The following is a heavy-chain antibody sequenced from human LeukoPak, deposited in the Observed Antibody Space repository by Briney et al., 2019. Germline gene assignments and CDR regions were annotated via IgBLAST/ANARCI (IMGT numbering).Heavy chain of an antibody. CDR3: ARQSQGWYGIGIDY. CDR2: INHSGST. V-gene: IGHV4-34*01. D-gene: IGHD6-19*01. J-gene: IGHJ4*02. CDR1: GGSFSGYY. Sequence: PSETLSLTCAVYGGSFSGYYWSWIRQPPGKGLEWIGEINHSGSTNYNPSLKSRVTISVDTSKDQFSLKLSSVTAADTAVYYCARQSQGWYGIGIDYWGQGTLVTVSS.